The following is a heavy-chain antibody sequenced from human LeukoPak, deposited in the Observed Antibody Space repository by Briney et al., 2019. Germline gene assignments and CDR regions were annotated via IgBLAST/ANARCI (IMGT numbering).Heavy chain of an antibody. D-gene: IGHD6-19*01. CDR3: ARDQIAVTGAGYFDL. V-gene: IGHV3-66*01. CDR1: GFTVNTNY. CDR2: MYSAGTT. J-gene: IGHJ2*01. Sequence: TGGSLRLSCAASGFTVNTNYMSWVRQAPVKGLEWVSVMYSAGTTYYADSVKGRFTISRDKSRNTMYLQMNSLRVEDTAVYYCARDQIAVTGAGYFDLWGRGTLVAVSS.